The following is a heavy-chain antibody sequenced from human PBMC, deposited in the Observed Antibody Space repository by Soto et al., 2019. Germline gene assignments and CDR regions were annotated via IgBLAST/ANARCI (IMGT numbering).Heavy chain of an antibody. V-gene: IGHV3-21*01. CDR3: ARDGSQSSSFHKFLDY. CDR2: ISSSSGYI. Sequence: AGSLRLAWAASGFTVSSYAMSWVRQVPGEGLEWVSSISSSSGYISYADSVKGRFTISRDNAKNSLYLQMNSLRAEDTAVYYCARDGSQSSSFHKFLDYWGQGTLVTVSS. J-gene: IGHJ4*02. CDR1: GFTVSSYA. D-gene: IGHD6-13*01.